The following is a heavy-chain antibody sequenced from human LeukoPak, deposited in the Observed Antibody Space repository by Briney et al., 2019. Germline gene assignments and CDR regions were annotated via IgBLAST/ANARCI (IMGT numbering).Heavy chain of an antibody. CDR2: ISDSGST. V-gene: IGHV4-59*01. CDR3: ARKISYISVFDY. CDR1: GGSISSYY. D-gene: IGHD2-15*01. Sequence: SETLSLTRTVSGGSISSYYWSWIRQPPGQGLEWIGYISDSGSTNYNPFLKSRITISGDTPGNQVSLKLSSVTAADTAVYYCARKISYISVFDYWGQGTLVTVSS. J-gene: IGHJ4*02.